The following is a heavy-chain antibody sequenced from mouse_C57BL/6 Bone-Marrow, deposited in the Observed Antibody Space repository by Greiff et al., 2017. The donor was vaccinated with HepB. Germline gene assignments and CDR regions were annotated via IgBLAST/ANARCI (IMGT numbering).Heavy chain of an antibody. CDR2: ISYSGST. CDR1: GYSITSDY. CDR3: ARGPDGYYDWYFDV. V-gene: IGHV3-8*01. J-gene: IGHJ1*03. D-gene: IGHD2-3*01. Sequence: EVQLQESGPGLAKPSPSLSLTCSVTGYSITSDYWNWIRKFPGNKLEYIGYISYSGSTYYNPSLKSRISITRDTSKNQYYLQLNSVTTEDTATYYCARGPDGYYDWYFDVWGTGTTVTVSS.